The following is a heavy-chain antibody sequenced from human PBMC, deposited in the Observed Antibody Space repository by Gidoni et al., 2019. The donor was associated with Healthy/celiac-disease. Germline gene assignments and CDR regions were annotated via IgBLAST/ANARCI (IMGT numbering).Heavy chain of an antibody. D-gene: IGHD5-12*01. CDR2: SIPIFGTA. CDR1: AGTFSSYA. CDR3: ARSGYSGYGYYYMDV. J-gene: IGHJ6*03. Sequence: QGHRVHPGAGGKKPGPSLRVSCKASAGTFSSYAISWVRQPPGQGLEWMGGSIPIFGTANYAQKFQGRVTITADESTSTAYMELSSLRSEDTAVYYCARSGYSGYGYYYMDVWGKGTTVTVSS. V-gene: IGHV1-69*12.